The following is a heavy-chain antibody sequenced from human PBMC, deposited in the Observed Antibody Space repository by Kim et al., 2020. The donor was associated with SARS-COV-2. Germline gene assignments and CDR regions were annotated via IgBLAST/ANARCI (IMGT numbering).Heavy chain of an antibody. J-gene: IGHJ5*02. CDR1: GGTFSSYA. CDR3: ASEGPEGFWFDP. V-gene: IGHV1-69*13. Sequence: SVKVSCKASGGTFSSYAISWVRQAPGQGLEWMGGIIPIFGTANYAQKFQGRVTITADESTSTAYMELSSLRSEDTAVYYCASEGPEGFWFDPWGQGTLVTVSS. CDR2: IIPIFGTA.